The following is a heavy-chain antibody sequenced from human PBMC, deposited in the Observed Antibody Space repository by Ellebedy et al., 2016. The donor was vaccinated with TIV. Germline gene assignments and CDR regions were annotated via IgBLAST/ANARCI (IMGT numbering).Heavy chain of an antibody. CDR3: ARLARGGRTTSAAYFDF. CDR2: IYPGDSDI. D-gene: IGHD2-2*01. J-gene: IGHJ4*02. CDR1: GYSFTSYW. V-gene: IGHV5-51*01. Sequence: GESLKISCKASGYSFTSYWIGWVRQMPGEGLEWMGIIYPGDSDIRYSPSFQGQVGISADKAISTAYLQWNSLKASDSAMYYCARLARGGRTTSAAYFDFWGQGTLVTVSS.